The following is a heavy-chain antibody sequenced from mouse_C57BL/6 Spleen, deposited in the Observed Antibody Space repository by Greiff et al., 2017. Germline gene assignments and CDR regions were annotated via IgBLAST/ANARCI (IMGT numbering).Heavy chain of an antibody. Sequence: EVKLVESGGDLVKPGGSLKLSCAASGFTFSSYGMSWVRQTTDKRLEWVATISSGGSYTYYPDSVKGRVTISRDNAQNTLYLQMRSLKSEDPDMFCGASLRDDNGYFDVWGTGTTVTVSS. CDR2: ISSGGSYT. V-gene: IGHV5-6*01. CDR1: GFTFSSYG. CDR3: ASLRDDNGYFDV. D-gene: IGHD2-14*01. J-gene: IGHJ1*03.